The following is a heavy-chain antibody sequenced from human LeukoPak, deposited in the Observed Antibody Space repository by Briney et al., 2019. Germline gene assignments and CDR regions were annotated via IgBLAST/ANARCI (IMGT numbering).Heavy chain of an antibody. CDR1: GYTFTSYA. J-gene: IGHJ4*02. CDR2: INAGNGNT. V-gene: IGHV1-3*01. CDR3: ARGHYYGSGSYYDLDY. D-gene: IGHD3-10*01. Sequence: ASVKVSCKASGYTFTSYAMHWVRQAPGQRLEWMGWINAGNGNTKYSQKFQGRVTITRDTSASTAYMELSSLRSEDTAVYYCARGHYYGSGSYYDLDYWGQGTLVTVSS.